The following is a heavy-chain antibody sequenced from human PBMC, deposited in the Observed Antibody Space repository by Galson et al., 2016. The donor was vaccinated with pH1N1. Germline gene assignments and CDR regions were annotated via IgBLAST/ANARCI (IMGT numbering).Heavy chain of an antibody. Sequence: QSGAEVKKPGESLKISCKGSGYRFTNSWIGWVRQMPGKGLEWMGIIYLGGSLIRYRPSFQGQVTISADKSINIVYLEWSSLKASDTATYYCARQYDFGDYRGNAFDIWGQGTVVIVSS. V-gene: IGHV5-51*03. D-gene: IGHD4-17*01. CDR2: IYLGGSLI. J-gene: IGHJ3*02. CDR1: GYRFTNSW. CDR3: ARQYDFGDYRGNAFDI.